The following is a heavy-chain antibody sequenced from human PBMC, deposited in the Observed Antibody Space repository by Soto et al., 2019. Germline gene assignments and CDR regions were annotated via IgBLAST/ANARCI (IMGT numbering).Heavy chain of an antibody. CDR2: IYYSGNT. J-gene: IGHJ6*02. D-gene: IGHD2-21*01. CDR3: ARSSLFGMDV. CDR1: GGSISSGYYY. V-gene: IGHV4-30-4*01. Sequence: QVQLQESGQGLVKPSQTLSLTCSVSGGSISSGYYYWSWIRQPPGKGLEWIGHIYYSGNTYYNPSLKRRLIISIDTSKTQFSLKVGSVTAADSAVYYCARSSLFGMDVWGQGTTVTVSS.